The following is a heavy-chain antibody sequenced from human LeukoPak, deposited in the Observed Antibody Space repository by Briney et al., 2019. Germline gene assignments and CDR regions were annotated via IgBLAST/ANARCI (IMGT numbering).Heavy chain of an antibody. V-gene: IGHV1-18*04. CDR1: GYTFTSYG. Sequence: ASVKVSCKASGYTFTSYGISWVRQAPGQGLEWMGWISAYNGNTNYAQKLQGRVTMTTDASTSTAYMELRSLRSDGTAVYYCARGVSHYDILTDLDYWGQGTPVTVSS. D-gene: IGHD3-9*01. CDR2: ISAYNGNT. CDR3: ARGVSHYDILTDLDY. J-gene: IGHJ4*02.